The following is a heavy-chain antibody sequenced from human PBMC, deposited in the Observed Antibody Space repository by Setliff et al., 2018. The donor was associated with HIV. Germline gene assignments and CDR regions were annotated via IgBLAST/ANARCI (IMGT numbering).Heavy chain of an antibody. V-gene: IGHV4-38-2*01. D-gene: IGHD1-26*01. CDR1: GYSITSGYY. Sequence: PSETLSLTCAVSGYSITSGYYWGWIRQPPGKGLEWIGSFFHSGNTYYNPSLKTRVTMSVDTSKNQSSLKLRSVTAADTAVYYCARYRSKLDWFDPWGQGTLVTVSS. J-gene: IGHJ5*02. CDR2: FFHSGNT. CDR3: ARYRSKLDWFDP.